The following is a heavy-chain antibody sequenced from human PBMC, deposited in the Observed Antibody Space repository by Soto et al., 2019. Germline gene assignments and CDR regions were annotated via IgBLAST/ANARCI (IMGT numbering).Heavy chain of an antibody. V-gene: IGHV3-23*01. CDR2: ISGSGGST. CDR3: AKLTMIVVVITEFDY. J-gene: IGHJ4*02. Sequence: GSLRLSCAASGFTFSSYAMSWVRQAPGKGLEWVSAISGSGGSTYYADSVKGRFTISRDNSKNTLYLQMNSLRAEDTAVYYCAKLTMIVVVITEFDYWGQGTLVTVSS. D-gene: IGHD3-22*01. CDR1: GFTFSSYA.